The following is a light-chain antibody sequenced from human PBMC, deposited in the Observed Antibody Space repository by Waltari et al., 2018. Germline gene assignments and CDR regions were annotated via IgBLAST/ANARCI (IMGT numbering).Light chain of an antibody. V-gene: IGKV3-20*01. CDR1: QAIGHNF. CDR3: EQYDGSVLT. J-gene: IGKJ4*01. Sequence: IVLTQSPDTLSLSPGERATRSCRASQAIGHNFLVWYQQKPGQAPRLLIHGASRRATGVPDRFSGSGSGTDFALTISRLEVEDFAVYYCEQYDGSVLTFGGGTKLEIK. CDR2: GAS.